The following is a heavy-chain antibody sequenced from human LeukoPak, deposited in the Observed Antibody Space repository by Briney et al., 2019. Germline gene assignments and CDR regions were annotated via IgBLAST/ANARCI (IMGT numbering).Heavy chain of an antibody. CDR2: ISWDGTIK. D-gene: IGHD3-3*01. V-gene: IGHV3-30-3*01. CDR1: GFTFRSYA. Sequence: PGKSLRLSCAASGFTFRSYAIPWVRQAPGKGLEWVAFISWDGTIKYYADSVKGRFSISRDNSKNTLSLQMNSLRGEDTAVYYCAKDPFGVVIMPNWFDPWGQGTLVTVSS. J-gene: IGHJ5*02. CDR3: AKDPFGVVIMPNWFDP.